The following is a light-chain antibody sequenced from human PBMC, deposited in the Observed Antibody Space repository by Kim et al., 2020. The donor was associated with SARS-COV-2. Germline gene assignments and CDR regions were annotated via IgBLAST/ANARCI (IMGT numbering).Light chain of an antibody. CDR1: QGISIY. V-gene: IGKV1-27*01. Sequence: DVQMTQSPSSLSASVGDRVTITCRASQGISIYLAWFQQRPGKVPTLLIYGASTLQSGVPSRFSGSGSGTDFTLTISSLQPEDVATYYCQKYDSAPRMFGPGTKVEI. CDR2: GAS. CDR3: QKYDSAPRM. J-gene: IGKJ1*01.